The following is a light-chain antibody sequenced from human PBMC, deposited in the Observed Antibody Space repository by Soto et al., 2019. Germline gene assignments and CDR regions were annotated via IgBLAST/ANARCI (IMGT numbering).Light chain of an antibody. CDR2: AAS. CDR3: QQYNSHSS. Sequence: IRMTQSPSSLSASTGDRVTVTCRASQGISNYLAWYQQKPGKVPKLLIYAASTLQSGVPSRFSGSGSGTDFTLTISSLQPDDFATYYCQQYNSHSSFGQGTKVDIK. CDR1: QGISNY. V-gene: IGKV1-27*01. J-gene: IGKJ1*01.